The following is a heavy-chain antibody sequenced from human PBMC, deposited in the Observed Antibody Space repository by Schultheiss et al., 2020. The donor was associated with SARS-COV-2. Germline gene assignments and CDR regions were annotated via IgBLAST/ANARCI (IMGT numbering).Heavy chain of an antibody. CDR1: GGSISSSSYY. D-gene: IGHD2-2*02. J-gene: IGHJ3*02. V-gene: IGHV4-61*05. CDR3: TREGYCSSTSCYTNAFDI. CDR2: IYYSGST. Sequence: SETLSLTCTVSGGSISSSSYYWGWIRQPPGKGLEWIGYIYYSGSTNYNPSLKSRVTISVDTSKNQFSLKLSSVTAADTAVYYCTREGYCSSTSCYTNAFDIWGQGTMVTVSS.